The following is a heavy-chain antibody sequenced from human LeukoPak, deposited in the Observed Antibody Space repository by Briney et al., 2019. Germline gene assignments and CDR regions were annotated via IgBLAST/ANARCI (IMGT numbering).Heavy chain of an antibody. CDR2: IYTSGST. CDR3: ASSDPGERAFDI. V-gene: IGHV4-4*07. CDR1: GGSISSYY. D-gene: IGHD2-21*02. J-gene: IGHJ3*02. Sequence: SETLSLTCTVSGGSISSYYWSCIRQPAGKGLEWIGRIYTSGSTNYNPSLKSRVTMSVDTSKNQFSLKLSSVTAADTAVYYCASSDPGERAFDIWGQGTMVTVSS.